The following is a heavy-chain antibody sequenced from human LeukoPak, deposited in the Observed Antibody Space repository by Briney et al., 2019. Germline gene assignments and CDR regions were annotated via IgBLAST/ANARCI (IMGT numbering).Heavy chain of an antibody. CDR2: IYHSGST. CDR1: GGSITTYY. J-gene: IGHJ4*02. D-gene: IGHD3-10*01. Sequence: SETLSLTCIVSGGSITTYYWSWIRQPPGKGLEWIGSIYHSGSTYYNPSLKSRVTISVDTSKNQFSLKLSSVTAADTAVYYCARAMVRGVIGLDYWGQGTLVTVSS. V-gene: IGHV4-38-2*02. CDR3: ARAMVRGVIGLDY.